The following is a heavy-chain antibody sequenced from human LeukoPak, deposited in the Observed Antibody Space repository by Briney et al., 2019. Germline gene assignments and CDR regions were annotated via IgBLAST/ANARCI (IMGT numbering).Heavy chain of an antibody. CDR1: GFTFSVSV. J-gene: IGHJ4*02. Sequence: GGSLRLSCAASGFTFSVSVMHWVRQAPGKGLEYVSVISSNGGTTSYANSVKGRFTISRDNSKNTLYLQMGSLRAEDMDVYYCARDLSGGGLDYWGQGTLVTVSS. V-gene: IGHV3-64*01. D-gene: IGHD3-10*01. CDR2: ISSNGGTT. CDR3: ARDLSGGGLDY.